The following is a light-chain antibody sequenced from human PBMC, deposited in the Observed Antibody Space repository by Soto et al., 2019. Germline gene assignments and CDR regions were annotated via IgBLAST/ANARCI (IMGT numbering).Light chain of an antibody. CDR3: SSYAGSNTFV. Sequence: QSALTQPPSGSGYPGQSVTISCTGTSSDVGGYNYVSWYQQHPGKAPKFMIYEVSKRPSGVPDRFSGSKSGNTASLTVSGLQAEYEADYYCSSYAGSNTFVFGTGTKLTVL. J-gene: IGLJ1*01. CDR2: EVS. V-gene: IGLV2-8*01. CDR1: SSDVGGYNY.